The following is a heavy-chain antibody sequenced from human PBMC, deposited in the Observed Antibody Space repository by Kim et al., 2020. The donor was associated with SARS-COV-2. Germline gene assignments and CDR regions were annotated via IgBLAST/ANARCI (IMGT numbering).Heavy chain of an antibody. J-gene: IGHJ4*02. CDR1: GFTFSSYA. Sequence: GGSLRLSCSASGFTFSSYAMHWVRQAPGKGLEYVSAISSNGGSTYYADSVKGRFTISRDNSKNTLYLQMSSLRAEDTAVYYCVKDKKMVLWFGELIPDYWGQGTLVTVSS. CDR2: ISSNGGST. CDR3: VKDKKMVLWFGELIPDY. V-gene: IGHV3-64D*06. D-gene: IGHD3-10*01.